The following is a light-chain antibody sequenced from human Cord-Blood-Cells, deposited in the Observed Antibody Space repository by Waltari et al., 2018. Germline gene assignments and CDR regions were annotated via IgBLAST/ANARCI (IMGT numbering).Light chain of an antibody. CDR3: SSYTSSSTYV. V-gene: IGLV2-14*01. CDR2: DVS. CDR1: SSDVGGYNY. J-gene: IGLJ1*01. Sequence: QSALTQPASVSGSPGQSTTISCTGTSSDVGGYNYVSWYQQHPGKAPKLMIYDVSKRPSGVSNRFSGFKSGNTASLTISGLQAEDEADYYCSSYTSSSTYVFGTGTKVTVL.